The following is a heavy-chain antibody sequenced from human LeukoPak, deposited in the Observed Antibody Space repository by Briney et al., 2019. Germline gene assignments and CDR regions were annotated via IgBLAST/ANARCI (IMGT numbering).Heavy chain of an antibody. D-gene: IGHD3-16*01. CDR2: INPNSGGT. CDR1: GYTFTGYY. Sequence: ASVKVSCKASGYTFTGYYMYWVRQAPGQGLEWMGWINPNSGGTNYAQKFQGRVTMTRDTSISTAYMELSRLRSDDTAVYYCARDNDSRDPPHFDYWGQGTLVTVSS. J-gene: IGHJ4*02. V-gene: IGHV1-2*02. CDR3: ARDNDSRDPPHFDY.